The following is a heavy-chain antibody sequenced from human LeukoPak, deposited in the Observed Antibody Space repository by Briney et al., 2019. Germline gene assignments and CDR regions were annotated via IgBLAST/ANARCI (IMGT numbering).Heavy chain of an antibody. J-gene: IGHJ4*02. CDR1: GGSISSYY. CDR3: ARSELSYYYDSSGVFAY. D-gene: IGHD3-22*01. CDR2: IYYSGST. V-gene: IGHV4-59*01. Sequence: SETLSLTCTVSGGSISSYYWSWIRQSPGKGLEWIGYIYYSGSTNYNPSLKSRVTISVDTSKNQFSLKLSSVTAADTAVYYCARSELSYYYDSSGVFAYWGQGTLVTVSS.